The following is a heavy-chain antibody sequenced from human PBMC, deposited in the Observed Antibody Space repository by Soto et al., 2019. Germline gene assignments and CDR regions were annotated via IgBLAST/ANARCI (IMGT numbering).Heavy chain of an antibody. J-gene: IGHJ5*02. V-gene: IGHV4-59*01. CDR1: GGSISSYY. CDR2: IYYSGST. Sequence: PSETLSLTCTVSGGSISSYYWSWIRQPPGKGLEWIGYIYYSGSTNYNPSLKSRVTISVDTSKNQFSLKLSSVTAADTAVYYCARDRGVRGYNWFDPWGQGTLATVSS. CDR3: ARDRGVRGYNWFDP. D-gene: IGHD3-10*01.